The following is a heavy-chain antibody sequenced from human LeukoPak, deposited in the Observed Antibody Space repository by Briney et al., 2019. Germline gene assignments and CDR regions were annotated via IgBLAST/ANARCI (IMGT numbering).Heavy chain of an antibody. J-gene: IGHJ4*02. CDR1: GFTFSSYA. CDR2: ISYDGSNK. Sequence: GGSLRLSCAASGFTFSSYAMHWVRQAPGKGLEWVAVISYDGSNKYYADSVKGRFTISRDNSKNTLYLQMNSLRAEDTAVYYCARDLSFWGSLDYWGQGTLVTVSS. CDR3: ARDLSFWGSLDY. V-gene: IGHV3-30-3*01. D-gene: IGHD3-16*01.